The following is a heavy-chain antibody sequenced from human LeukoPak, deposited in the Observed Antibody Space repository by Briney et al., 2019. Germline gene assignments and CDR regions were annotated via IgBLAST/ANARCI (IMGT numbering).Heavy chain of an antibody. Sequence: SETLSLTCAVYGGSFSGYYWSWIRQHPGKGLEWIGYIYYSGSTYYNPSLKSRVTISVDTSKNQFSLKLSSVTAADTAVYYCARDTGSTSWGYYYGMDVWGQGTTVTVSS. J-gene: IGHJ6*02. CDR3: ARDTGSTSWGYYYGMDV. CDR1: GGSFSGYY. D-gene: IGHD2-2*01. CDR2: IYYSGST. V-gene: IGHV4-31*11.